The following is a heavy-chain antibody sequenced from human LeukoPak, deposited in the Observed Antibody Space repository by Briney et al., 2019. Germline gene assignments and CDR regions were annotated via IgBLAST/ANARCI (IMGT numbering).Heavy chain of an antibody. Sequence: GGSLRLSCAASGFTFSTYWMYWVRQAPGKGLVWVSRTTSDGSTTTYADSVKGRFTITRDNAKNTLYLQMNSLRAEDTAVYYCAKDPMGGPLYYFDYWGQGTLVTVSS. CDR1: GFTFSTYW. J-gene: IGHJ4*02. D-gene: IGHD1-26*01. CDR3: AKDPMGGPLYYFDY. CDR2: TTSDGSTT. V-gene: IGHV3-74*01.